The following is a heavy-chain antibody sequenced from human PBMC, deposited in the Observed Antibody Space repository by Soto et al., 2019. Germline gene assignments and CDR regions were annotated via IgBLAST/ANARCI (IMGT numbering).Heavy chain of an antibody. D-gene: IGHD2-21*02. CDR3: AREQRDIYYYMDV. Sequence: GGSLRLSCAASGFTFSSYSMNWVRQAPGKGLEWVSSISSSSSYIYYADSVKGRFTITSDNAKNSQYLQMNSLRAEDKAVYYCAREQRDIYYYMDVWGKGTTVTVSS. J-gene: IGHJ6*03. V-gene: IGHV3-21*01. CDR1: GFTFSSYS. CDR2: ISSSSSYI.